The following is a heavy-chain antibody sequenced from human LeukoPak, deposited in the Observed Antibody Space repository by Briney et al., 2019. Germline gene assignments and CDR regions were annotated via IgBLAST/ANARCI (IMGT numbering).Heavy chain of an antibody. D-gene: IGHD3-9*01. CDR3: ARRPFKYYDILTGYYRSEFEY. CDR1: GYTFTSYY. Sequence: ASVKVSCKASGYTFTSYYIHWVRQAPGQGLEWMGIINPSGGNTTYAQKFQGRVTMTRNTSISTAYMELSSLKSEDTAVYYCARRPFKYYDILTGYYRSEFEYWGQGTLVTVSS. CDR2: INPSGGNT. J-gene: IGHJ4*02. V-gene: IGHV1-46*01.